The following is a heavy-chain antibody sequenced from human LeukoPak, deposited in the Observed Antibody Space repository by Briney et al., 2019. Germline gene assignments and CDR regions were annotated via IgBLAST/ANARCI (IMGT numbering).Heavy chain of an antibody. V-gene: IGHV4-34*01. J-gene: IGHJ6*02. Sequence: SETLSLTCAVYGGSFSGYYWSWIRQPPGKGLEWIGEINHSGSTNYNPSLKSRVTISVDTSKNQFSLKLSSVTAADTAVYYCAISRPTNTYYYYYGMDVWGQGTTVTVSS. CDR3: AISRPTNTYYYYYGMDV. D-gene: IGHD6-6*01. CDR1: GGSFSGYY. CDR2: INHSGST.